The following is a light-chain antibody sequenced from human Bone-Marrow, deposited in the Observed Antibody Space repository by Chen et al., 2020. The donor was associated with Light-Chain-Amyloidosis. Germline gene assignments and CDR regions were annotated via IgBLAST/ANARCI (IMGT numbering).Light chain of an antibody. J-gene: IGLJ2*01. CDR2: RNN. CDR1: SSNIGSNY. Sequence: QSVLTQPPSASGTPGQMVTISCSGTSSNIGSNYIYWYQQFPGTAPKLLIYRNNQRPSGVTDPFSGSKSGISASLAISGLLPEYEADYYCSAWDDSLSALVVGGGTKLTGL. V-gene: IGLV1-47*01. CDR3: SAWDDSLSALV.